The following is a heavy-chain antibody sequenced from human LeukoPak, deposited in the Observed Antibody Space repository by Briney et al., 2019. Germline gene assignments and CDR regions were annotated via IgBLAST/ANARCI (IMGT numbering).Heavy chain of an antibody. Sequence: GGSLRLSCAASGFTFSSYSMNWVRQAPGKGLEWVSSISSSSSYIYYADSVKGRFTISRDNAKNSLYLQMNSLRAEDTAVYYCARVSLTYYDAFDIWGQGTMVTVSS. V-gene: IGHV3-21*01. CDR2: ISSSSSYI. D-gene: IGHD2/OR15-2a*01. CDR1: GFTFSSYS. J-gene: IGHJ3*02. CDR3: ARVSLTYYDAFDI.